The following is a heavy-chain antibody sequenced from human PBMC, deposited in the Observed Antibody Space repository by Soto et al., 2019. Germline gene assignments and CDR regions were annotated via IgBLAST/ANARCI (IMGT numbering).Heavy chain of an antibody. CDR1: GCTFTSYG. CDR3: ATLADYFGSGSFPSYFDY. V-gene: IGHV1-18*01. Sequence: ASVKVSCKASGCTFTSYGISWVRQAPGQGLEWMGWFSPYNGNTNYAQKLQGRVTMTEDRSTDTAYMELSSLRSEDTAVYYCATLADYFGSGSFPSYFDYWGQGTLVTVSS. J-gene: IGHJ4*02. D-gene: IGHD3-10*01. CDR2: FSPYNGNT.